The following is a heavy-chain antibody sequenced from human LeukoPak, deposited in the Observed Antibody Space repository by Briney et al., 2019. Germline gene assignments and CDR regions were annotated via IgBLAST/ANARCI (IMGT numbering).Heavy chain of an antibody. CDR1: GFTFSSYA. CDR2: ISYDGSNK. V-gene: IGHV3-30-3*02. D-gene: IGHD5-18*01. Sequence: GGSLRLSCAASGFTFSSYAMHWVRQAPGKGLEWVAVISYDGSNKYYADSVKGRFTISRDNSKNTLYLQMNSLRAEDTAVYYCAKDSYGLDYWGQGTLVTVSS. CDR3: AKDSYGLDY. J-gene: IGHJ4*02.